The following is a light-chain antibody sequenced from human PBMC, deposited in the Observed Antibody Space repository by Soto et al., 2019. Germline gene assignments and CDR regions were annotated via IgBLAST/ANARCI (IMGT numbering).Light chain of an antibody. CDR1: GTNIGSAYD. J-gene: IGLJ1*01. V-gene: IGLV1-40*01. CDR2: EPR. Sequence: QSVLTQPPSVSGAPGQTVTISCSGGGTNIGSAYDVQWYQQFPGTAPKLLIYEPRNRPSGVSDRFSGSRSGSSASLAITGLRTDDEADYYCQSYDTRLNEYVFGAGTKLTVL. CDR3: QSYDTRLNEYV.